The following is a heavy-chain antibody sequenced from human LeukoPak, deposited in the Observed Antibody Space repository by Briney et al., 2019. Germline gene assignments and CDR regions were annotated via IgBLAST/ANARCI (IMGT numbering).Heavy chain of an antibody. CDR1: SGSFSGYY. V-gene: IGHV4-34*01. Sequence: SETLSLTCAVYSGSFSGYYWSWTRLPPGKGLEWIGEINRSGSTKYNPSLESRVTISVDTSKNQFSLKLSSMTAADTAVYYCARGPGSGSYFAWFDTWGQGALVTVSS. D-gene: IGHD3-10*01. CDR2: INRSGST. CDR3: ARGPGSGSYFAWFDT. J-gene: IGHJ5*02.